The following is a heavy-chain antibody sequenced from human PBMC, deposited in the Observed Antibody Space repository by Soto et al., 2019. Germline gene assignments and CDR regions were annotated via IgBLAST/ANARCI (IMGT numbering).Heavy chain of an antibody. J-gene: IGHJ4*02. CDR3: AKTHYYDSSGYYLDYFHY. V-gene: IGHV3-23*01. Sequence: GGSLRLSCAASGFTFSTYAMSWVRQAPGKGLEWVSGISDSGGNTYYGDSVKGRFTISRDNAKSTLYLRMNSLRAEDTAVYYCAKTHYYDSSGYYLDYFHYWGQGTLDTVPQ. CDR1: GFTFSTYA. D-gene: IGHD3-22*01. CDR2: ISDSGGNT.